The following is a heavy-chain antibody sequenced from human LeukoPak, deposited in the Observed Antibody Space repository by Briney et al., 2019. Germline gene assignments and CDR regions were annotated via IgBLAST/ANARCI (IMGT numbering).Heavy chain of an antibody. CDR1: GFTFSSYW. CDR2: IKQDGSEK. Sequence: PGGSLRLSCAASGFTFSSYWMSWVRQAPGKGLEWVANIKQDGSEKYYVDSVKGRFTISRDNAKNSLYLQMNSLRAEDTAVYYCARDSTEYYYYYYYMDVWGKGTTVTVPS. V-gene: IGHV3-7*01. D-gene: IGHD1-14*01. J-gene: IGHJ6*03. CDR3: ARDSTEYYYYYYYMDV.